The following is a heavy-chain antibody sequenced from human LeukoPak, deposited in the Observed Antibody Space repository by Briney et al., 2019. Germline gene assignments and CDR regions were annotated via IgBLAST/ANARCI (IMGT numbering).Heavy chain of an antibody. CDR2: ISGSGGNT. CDR3: ASIVVVLANADF. Sequence: GGSLRLSCAASGFTFSSYAMSWVRQAPGKGLEWVSAISGSGGNTYYADSVKGRFTISRDNSKNTAYLQMNSLRPEDTAVYYCASIVVVLANADFWGQGTLVTVSS. V-gene: IGHV3-23*01. D-gene: IGHD2-21*01. J-gene: IGHJ4*02. CDR1: GFTFSSYA.